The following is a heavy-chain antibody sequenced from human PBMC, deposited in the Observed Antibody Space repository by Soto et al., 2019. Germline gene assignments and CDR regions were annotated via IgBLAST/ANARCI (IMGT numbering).Heavy chain of an antibody. CDR3: VGNWNDEGYNWFDP. CDR1: GYTFTSYD. Sequence: GASVKVSCKASGYTFTSYDINWARQATGQGLEWMGWMNPNSGNTGYAQKFQGRVTMTRNTSISTAYIELSSLRSEDTAVYYCVGNWNDEGYNWFDPWGQGTLVTVSS. CDR2: MNPNSGNT. D-gene: IGHD1-1*01. V-gene: IGHV1-8*01. J-gene: IGHJ5*02.